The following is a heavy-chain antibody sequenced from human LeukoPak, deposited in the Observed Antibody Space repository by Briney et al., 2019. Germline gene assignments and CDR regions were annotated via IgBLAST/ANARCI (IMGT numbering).Heavy chain of an antibody. CDR1: GFTFSSYG. J-gene: IGHJ4*02. Sequence: PGGSLRLSCSASGFTFSSYGMHWVRQAPGKGLEWVAFIRYDGSNKYYADSVTGRFTISRDNSKNTLYLQMNSLRAEDTAVYYCAKDGWGAAAGTDYWGQGTLVTVSS. CDR3: AKDGWGAAAGTDY. D-gene: IGHD6-13*01. V-gene: IGHV3-30*02. CDR2: IRYDGSNK.